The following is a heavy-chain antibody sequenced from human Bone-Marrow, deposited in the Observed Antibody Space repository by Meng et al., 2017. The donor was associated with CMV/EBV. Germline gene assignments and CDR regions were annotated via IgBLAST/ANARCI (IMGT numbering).Heavy chain of an antibody. V-gene: IGHV3-53*05. J-gene: IGHJ4*02. CDR2: IFGGDAT. CDR3: AKGGIMITFGEGYYFDY. D-gene: IGHD3-16*01. Sequence: GGSLRLSCAASGFTVSTNYMSWVRQAPGKGLEWVAVIFGGDATSYAPSVKGRFTISRDNAKNSLYLQMNSLRAEDTALYYCAKGGIMITFGEGYYFDYWGQGTLVTVSS. CDR1: GFTVSTNY.